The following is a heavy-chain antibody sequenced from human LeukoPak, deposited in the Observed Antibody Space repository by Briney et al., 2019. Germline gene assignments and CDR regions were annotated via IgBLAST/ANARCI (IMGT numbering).Heavy chain of an antibody. V-gene: IGHV4-61*09. Sequence: SQTLSLTCSVSGGFISTGNYYWSWIRQPAGNGLEWIGDIYTTGCTDYNPSLKSRVTMSVDTSKNQYSLDLTSVTAADTAIYFCARHGGPSAATPYYFDRWGHGTLVTVSS. D-gene: IGHD3-16*01. J-gene: IGHJ4*01. CDR1: GGFISTGNYY. CDR2: IYTTGCT. CDR3: ARHGGPSAATPYYFDR.